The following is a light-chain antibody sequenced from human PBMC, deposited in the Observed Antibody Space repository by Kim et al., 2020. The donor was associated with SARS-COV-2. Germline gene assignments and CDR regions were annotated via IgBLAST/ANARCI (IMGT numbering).Light chain of an antibody. CDR3: QQSYIIAPYT. CDR1: QSISRY. Sequence: DIQLTQSPSSLSASVGDRVTILCRASQSISRYLNWYQQKPGKAPELLIHTASTLQSGVPSRFSGSGSGTDFTLTISSLQPEDFATYYCQQSYIIAPYTFGQGTKVDIK. J-gene: IGKJ2*01. V-gene: IGKV1-39*01. CDR2: TAS.